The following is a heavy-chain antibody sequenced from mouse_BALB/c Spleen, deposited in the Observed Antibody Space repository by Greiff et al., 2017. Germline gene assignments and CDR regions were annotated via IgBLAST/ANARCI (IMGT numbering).Heavy chain of an antibody. CDR3: ARSSLLRLQAWFAY. J-gene: IGHJ3*01. V-gene: IGHV5-6-2*01. CDR1: GFTFSSYY. D-gene: IGHD1-2*01. CDR2: INSNGGST. Sequence: EVKVVESGGGLVKLGGSLKLSCAASGFTFSSYYMSWVRQTPEKRLELVAAINSNGGSTYYPDTVKGRFTISRDNAKNTLYLQMSSLKSEDTALYYCARSSLLRLQAWFAYWGQGTLVTVSA.